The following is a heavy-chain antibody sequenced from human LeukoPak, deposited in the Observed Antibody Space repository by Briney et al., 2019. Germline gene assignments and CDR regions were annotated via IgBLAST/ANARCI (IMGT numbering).Heavy chain of an antibody. V-gene: IGHV5-51*01. CDR2: IYPGGSDT. CDR1: GYSFTTYW. CDR3: ARRYCSGGSCGWFDP. D-gene: IGHD2-15*01. Sequence: GESLKISCKGSGYSFTTYWIGWVRQMPGKGLEWMGIIYPGGSDTRYSPSFQGQVTISADKSISTAYLQWSSLKASDTAMYYCARRYCSGGSCGWFDPWGQGTLVTVSS. J-gene: IGHJ5*02.